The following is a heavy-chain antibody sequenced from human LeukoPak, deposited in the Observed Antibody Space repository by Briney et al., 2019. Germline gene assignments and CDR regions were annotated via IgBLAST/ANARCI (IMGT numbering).Heavy chain of an antibody. D-gene: IGHD4-17*01. Sequence: PGRSLRLSCAASGFNFMDSAMHWVRQAPGKGLEGVAVISYDGTNKYYADSVKGRFTISRDNSKNTLFLQMNSLRLEDTAVYYCAADYGDYVSPSDWGQGTLVTVSS. CDR1: GFNFMDSA. CDR2: ISYDGTNK. CDR3: AADYGDYVSPSD. J-gene: IGHJ4*02. V-gene: IGHV3-30*04.